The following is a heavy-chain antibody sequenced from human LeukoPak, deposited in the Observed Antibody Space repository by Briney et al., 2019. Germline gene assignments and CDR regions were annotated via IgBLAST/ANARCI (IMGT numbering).Heavy chain of an antibody. CDR1: GFTFSSYA. Sequence: PGGSLRLSCAASGFTFSSYAMSWVRQAPGKGLEWVSAISGSGGSTYYADSVKGRFTISRDNSKNTLYLQMNSLRAEDTAVYYCARGGEYNYGPLDYWGQGTLVTVSS. D-gene: IGHD3-10*01. J-gene: IGHJ4*02. V-gene: IGHV3-23*01. CDR3: ARGGEYNYGPLDY. CDR2: ISGSGGST.